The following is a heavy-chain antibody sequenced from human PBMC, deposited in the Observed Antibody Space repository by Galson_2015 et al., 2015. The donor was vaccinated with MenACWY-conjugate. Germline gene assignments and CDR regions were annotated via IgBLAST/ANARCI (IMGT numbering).Heavy chain of an antibody. CDR2: MDHSGTS. Sequence: SYYWAWIRQSPGKGLEWIGYMDHSGTSNYNPSLKSRVTVSVDRSRSQFSLRLTSVTAADTAVYYCSRRRPRDIGAGFDIWGQGTMVTV. D-gene: IGHD3-16*01. CDR1: SYY. V-gene: IGHV4-59*08. J-gene: IGHJ3*02. CDR3: SRRRPRDIGAGFDI.